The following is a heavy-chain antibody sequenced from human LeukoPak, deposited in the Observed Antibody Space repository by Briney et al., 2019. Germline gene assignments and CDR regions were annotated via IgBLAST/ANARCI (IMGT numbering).Heavy chain of an antibody. CDR3: ATPGPDWGDAFDI. V-gene: IGHV1-24*01. Sequence: ASVKVACKVSGYSVMELSMHWVRQAPGKGLEWMGGVDPEDGETIYAQKFQGRVTMTEDTSTDTAYMVLSGLRSEDTAVYYCATPGPDWGDAFDIWGQGTMVTVSS. J-gene: IGHJ3*02. CDR2: VDPEDGET. D-gene: IGHD3/OR15-3a*01. CDR1: GYSVMELS.